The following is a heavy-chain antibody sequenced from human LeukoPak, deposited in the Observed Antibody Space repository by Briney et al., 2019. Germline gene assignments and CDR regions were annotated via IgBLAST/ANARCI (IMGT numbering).Heavy chain of an antibody. CDR3: ARGPRGDDFWSGSSSSFDY. Sequence: GASVKVSCKASGYTFTNYDINWVRQATGQGLEWMGWMNPNSGNTGYAQKFQARVTITRNTSISTAYMELSSLRSEDTAVYYCARGPRGDDFWSGSSSSFDYWGQGTLVTVSS. D-gene: IGHD3-3*01. CDR1: GYTFTNYD. CDR2: MNPNSGNT. V-gene: IGHV1-8*03. J-gene: IGHJ4*02.